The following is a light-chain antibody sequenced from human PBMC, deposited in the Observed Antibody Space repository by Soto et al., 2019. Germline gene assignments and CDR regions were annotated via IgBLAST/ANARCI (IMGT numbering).Light chain of an antibody. CDR2: TAS. Sequence: DIQMTQSPSSLSASVGDRVTITCRASQTIANYLNWYQQKPGKAPKLLIYTASSLQSGVPSRFSGSGSGTDFTLTISTLQREDFATYYCQQTYITPQTFGQGTKVEIK. CDR3: QQTYITPQT. J-gene: IGKJ1*01. CDR1: QTIANY. V-gene: IGKV1-39*01.